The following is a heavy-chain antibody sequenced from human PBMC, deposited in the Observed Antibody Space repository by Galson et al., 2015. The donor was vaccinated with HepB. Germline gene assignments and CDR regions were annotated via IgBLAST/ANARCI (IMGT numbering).Heavy chain of an antibody. V-gene: IGHV3-7*01. CDR1: GFTFSSYA. CDR2: IKQDGSEK. J-gene: IGHJ4*02. Sequence: SLRLSCAASGFTFSSYAMSWVRQAPGKGLEWVANIKQDGSEKYYVDSVKGRFTISRDSAKNSLYLQMNSLRAEDTAVYYCAGRNGNWDSPVYWGQGTLVTVFS. CDR3: AGRNGNWDSPVY. D-gene: IGHD1-26*01.